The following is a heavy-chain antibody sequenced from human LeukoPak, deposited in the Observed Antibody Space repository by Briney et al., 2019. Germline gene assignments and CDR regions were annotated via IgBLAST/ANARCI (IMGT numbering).Heavy chain of an antibody. D-gene: IGHD2-15*01. J-gene: IGHJ6*03. CDR3: ARTMEGYCSGGSCYQHSYYMDV. CDR1: GGSISSSSYY. Sequence: PSETLSLTCTVSGGSISSSSYYWGWIRQPPGKGLEWIGSIYYSGSTYYNPSLKSRVTISVDTSKNQFSLKLTSVTAADTAVYYCARTMEGYCSGGSCYQHSYYMDVWGKGTTVTVSS. CDR2: IYYSGST. V-gene: IGHV4-39*07.